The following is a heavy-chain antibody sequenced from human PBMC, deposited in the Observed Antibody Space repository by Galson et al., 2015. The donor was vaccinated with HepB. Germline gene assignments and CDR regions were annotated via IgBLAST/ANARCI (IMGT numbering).Heavy chain of an antibody. D-gene: IGHD3-10*01. V-gene: IGHV3-30-3*01. Sequence: SLGDSCAASGFTVSSHAMHWVRQAPGEGLEWVALISYDGSDKYYADSVKGRFTISRDNAKNSLYLQMNSLRAEDTAVYYCARVVGEWPRGIIYYGMDVWGQGTTVTVSS. CDR2: ISYDGSDK. CDR3: ARVVGEWPRGIIYYGMDV. J-gene: IGHJ6*02. CDR1: GFTVSSHA.